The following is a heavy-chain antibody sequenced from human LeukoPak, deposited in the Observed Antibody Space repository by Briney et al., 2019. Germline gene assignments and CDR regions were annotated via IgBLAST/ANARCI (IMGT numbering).Heavy chain of an antibody. V-gene: IGHV3-48*03. CDR2: ISSSGSTI. CDR1: GFTFSSYA. Sequence: PGASLRLSCAASGFTFSSYAMSWVRQAPGKGLEWVSYISSSGSTIYYADSVKGRFTISRDNAKNSLYLQMNSLRAEDTAVYYCARNGDYPFYYYYYGMDVWGQGTTVTVSS. CDR3: ARNGDYPFYYYYYGMDV. J-gene: IGHJ6*02. D-gene: IGHD4-17*01.